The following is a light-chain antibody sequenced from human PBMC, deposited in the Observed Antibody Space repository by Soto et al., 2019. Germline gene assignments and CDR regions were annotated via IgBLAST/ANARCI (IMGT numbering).Light chain of an antibody. CDR3: SSYTTDNNVWV. CDR1: SRDVGAYNF. CDR2: DIT. Sequence: QSVLTQPASVSGSPGQSVTISCTGISRDVGAYNFVSWYQQHQDRAPKLIMFDITDRPSGVSSRFSGSRSGSTASLTISGLQAEDEAYYYCSSYTTDNNVWVFGGGTKLTVL. J-gene: IGLJ3*02. V-gene: IGLV2-14*03.